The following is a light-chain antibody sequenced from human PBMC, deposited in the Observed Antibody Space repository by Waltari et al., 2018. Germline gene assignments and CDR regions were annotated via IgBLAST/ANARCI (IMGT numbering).Light chain of an antibody. CDR3: NSYTNSGTYV. Sequence: QSALTQPASVSGSPGQSITISCTGTRSDVGTHNYVYWYQQRPGKAPDLIIFDVSNRPSGVSIRFSGYKSGNTASLTISGLQAEDEADYYCNSYTNSGTYVFGSGTKVTVL. V-gene: IGLV2-14*03. CDR2: DVS. CDR1: RSDVGTHNY. J-gene: IGLJ1*01.